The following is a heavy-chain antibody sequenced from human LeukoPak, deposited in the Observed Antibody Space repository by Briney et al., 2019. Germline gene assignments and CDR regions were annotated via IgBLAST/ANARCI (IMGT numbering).Heavy chain of an antibody. CDR2: INPSGGST. Sequence: ASVKVSCKASGYTFTSYYMHWVRQAPGQGLEWMGIINPSGGSTSYAQKFQGRVTMTRDTSTSTVYMELSSLRSEDTAVYYCARDKMAGRDSYNFGIFDIWGQGTMVTVSS. CDR1: GYTFTSYY. CDR3: ARDKMAGRDSYNFGIFDI. V-gene: IGHV1-46*01. J-gene: IGHJ3*02. D-gene: IGHD5-24*01.